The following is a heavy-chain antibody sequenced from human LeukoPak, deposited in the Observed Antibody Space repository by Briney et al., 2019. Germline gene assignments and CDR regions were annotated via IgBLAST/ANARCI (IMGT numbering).Heavy chain of an antibody. CDR3: ARGPYGSGSRVVDY. D-gene: IGHD3-10*01. V-gene: IGHV1-24*01. Sequence: ASVKVSCKVSGYTLTELSMHWVRQAPGKGLEWMGGFDPEDGETIYAQKFQGRVTMTEDTSTDTAYMELSSLRSDDTAVYYCARGPYGSGSRVVDYWGQGTLVTVSS. J-gene: IGHJ4*02. CDR1: GYTLTELS. CDR2: FDPEDGET.